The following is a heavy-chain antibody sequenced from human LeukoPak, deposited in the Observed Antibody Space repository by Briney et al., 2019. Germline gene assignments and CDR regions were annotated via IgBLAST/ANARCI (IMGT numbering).Heavy chain of an antibody. CDR3: ARDPAQYYYDGDAFDI. CDR1: GGTFSSYA. Sequence: ASVKVSCKASGGTFSSYAISWVRQAPGQGLEWMGWISAYNGNTNYAQKLQGRVTMTTDTSTSTAYMELRSLRSDDTAVYYCARDPAQYYYDGDAFDIWGQGTMVTVS. J-gene: IGHJ3*02. D-gene: IGHD3-22*01. CDR2: ISAYNGNT. V-gene: IGHV1-18*01.